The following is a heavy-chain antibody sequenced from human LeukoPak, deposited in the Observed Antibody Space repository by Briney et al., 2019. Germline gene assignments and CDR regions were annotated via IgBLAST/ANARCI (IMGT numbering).Heavy chain of an antibody. Sequence: GGSLRLSCAASGFTFSSYGMHWVRQAPGKGLGWVAFIRYDGGNKYYADSVKGRFTISRDNAKNTLYLQMNSLRVEDTAIYYCIRDFGSVGSTNAFDIWGQGTMVTVSS. CDR3: IRDFGSVGSTNAFDI. D-gene: IGHD1-26*01. J-gene: IGHJ3*02. CDR2: IRYDGGNK. CDR1: GFTFSSYG. V-gene: IGHV3-30*02.